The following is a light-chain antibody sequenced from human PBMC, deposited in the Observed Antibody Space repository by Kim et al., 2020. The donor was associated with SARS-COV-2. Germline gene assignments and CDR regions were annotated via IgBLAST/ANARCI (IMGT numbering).Light chain of an antibody. V-gene: IGKV2-28*01. Sequence: DIVMTQSPLSLPVTPGEPASISCRSSQSLLYTNGYNYLDWYLQKPGQSPQLLIYLGSNRASGVPDRFSGSGSGTDFTLKISRVEAEDVGVYYCMQALQTPHMFGQGTKVDIK. CDR2: LGS. CDR3: MQALQTPHM. J-gene: IGKJ1*01. CDR1: QSLLYTNGYNY.